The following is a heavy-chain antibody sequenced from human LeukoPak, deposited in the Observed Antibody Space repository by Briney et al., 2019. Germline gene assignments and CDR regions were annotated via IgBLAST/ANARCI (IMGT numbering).Heavy chain of an antibody. CDR2: IYPGDSDT. CDR1: GYIFTSYW. V-gene: IGHV5-51*01. J-gene: IGHJ4*02. Sequence: GESLKISCKGSGYIFTSYWIGWVRQMPGKGPEWMGIIYPGDSDTRYSPSFQGQVTISADKSISTAYLQWSSLKASDTAMYYCARQAGGTGSGSYYVYWGQGTLVTVSS. D-gene: IGHD3-10*01. CDR3: ARQAGGTGSGSYYVY.